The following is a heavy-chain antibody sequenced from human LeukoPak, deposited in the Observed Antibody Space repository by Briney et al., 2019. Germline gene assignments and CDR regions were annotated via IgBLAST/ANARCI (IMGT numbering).Heavy chain of an antibody. Sequence: PGRSLRLSCAAAGFTIGTYGMRWVRPAAGKRLGLVAMISYDGSNKTHADSVKGQFSISRDNSKNTVYLQMNSLRAEDTAVYYCARGRQQLVLGAFDIWGRGTMVTVSS. CDR3: ARGRQQLVLGAFDI. V-gene: IGHV3-30*04. J-gene: IGHJ3*02. CDR1: GFTIGTYG. D-gene: IGHD6-13*01. CDR2: ISYDGSNK.